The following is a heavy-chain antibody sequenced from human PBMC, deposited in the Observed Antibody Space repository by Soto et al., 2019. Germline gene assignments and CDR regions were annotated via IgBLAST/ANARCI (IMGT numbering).Heavy chain of an antibody. CDR2: IHSSSTTI. V-gene: IGHV3-48*01. D-gene: IGHD2-15*01. Sequence: EVQLVESGGGLVQPGWSLRLSCAASGFTFTTFSMDWVRQARGKGLERVSYIHSSSTTIFYADSVKGRFTVSRDNAKNSLYLQMNSLRVEDTAVYYCARGNYCIGERCTDGQNWFGPWGRGTMVTVSS. J-gene: IGHJ5*01. CDR3: ARGNYCIGERCTDGQNWFGP. CDR1: GFTFTTFS.